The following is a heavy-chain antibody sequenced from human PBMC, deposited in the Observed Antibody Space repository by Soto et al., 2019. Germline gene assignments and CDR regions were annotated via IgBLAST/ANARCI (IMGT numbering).Heavy chain of an antibody. D-gene: IGHD2-8*01. Sequence: QVLLVESGVGLVRPGGSLRLCCAASGFTFSDSYMSWIRQAPGKGLEWVSYISSSSTSSNYADSMKGRFTISRDNAKNSLYLQMNSLRDEDTAVYYCARDNGGTFDYWGQGTLVTVSS. CDR2: ISSSSTSS. V-gene: IGHV3-11*05. CDR3: ARDNGGTFDY. CDR1: GFTFSDSY. J-gene: IGHJ4*02.